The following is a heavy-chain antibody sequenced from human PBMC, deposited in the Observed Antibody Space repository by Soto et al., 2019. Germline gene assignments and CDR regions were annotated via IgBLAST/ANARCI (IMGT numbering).Heavy chain of an antibody. CDR1: GFTFDDYG. CDR3: VRGASLNFDY. J-gene: IGHJ4*02. V-gene: IGHV3-20*04. CDR2: DNWNGGST. D-gene: IGHD1-26*01. Sequence: EVQLVESGGGVLRPGGSLRLSCAASGFTFDDYGMSWARQAPGKGLEWVSGDNWNGGSTGYADSVKGRFTISRDNAKNSLYLQINSLRAEDTAFYYCVRGASLNFDYWGQGTLVTVSS.